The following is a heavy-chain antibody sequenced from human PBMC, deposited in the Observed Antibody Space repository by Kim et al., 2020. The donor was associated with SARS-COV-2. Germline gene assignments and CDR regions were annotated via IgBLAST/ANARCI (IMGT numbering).Heavy chain of an antibody. D-gene: IGHD2-2*01. Sequence: GGSLRLSCLSSGFTFREFPMAWVRQAPGKGLEWIGFIRSTIYGGTTEYAASVRGRFIISRDDSKNIAHLQMNSLKTEDTGVYYCVRVDCSSVSCYGDDYRNYYGMDVWSKGTTVIVSS. CDR3: VRVDCSSVSCYGDDYRNYYGMDV. V-gene: IGHV3-49*04. CDR1: GFTFREFP. J-gene: IGHJ6*04. CDR2: IRSTIYGGTT.